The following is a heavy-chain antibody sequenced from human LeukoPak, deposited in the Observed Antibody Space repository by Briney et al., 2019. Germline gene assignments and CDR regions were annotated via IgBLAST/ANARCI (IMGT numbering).Heavy chain of an antibody. CDR2: ISSSGSTI. CDR3: ARVPIGVRAELVESLFDY. J-gene: IGHJ4*02. CDR1: GFTFSDYY. D-gene: IGHD2-2*01. Sequence: GGSLRLSCAASGFTFSDYYMSWIRQAPGKGLEWVSYISSSGSTIYYADSVKGRFTISRDNAKNSLYLQMNSLRAEDTAVYYCARVPIGVRAELVESLFDYWGQGTLVTVSS. V-gene: IGHV3-11*01.